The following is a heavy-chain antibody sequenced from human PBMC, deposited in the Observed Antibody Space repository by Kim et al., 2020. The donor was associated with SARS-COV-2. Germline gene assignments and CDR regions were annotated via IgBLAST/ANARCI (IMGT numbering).Heavy chain of an antibody. Sequence: SNGSNKYYADSVKGRFTSSRDNSKNMLYLQMNSLRAEETAVYYCANFESWGQGTLVTVSS. V-gene: IGHV3-33*06. J-gene: IGHJ4*02. CDR3: ANFES. CDR2: SNGSNK.